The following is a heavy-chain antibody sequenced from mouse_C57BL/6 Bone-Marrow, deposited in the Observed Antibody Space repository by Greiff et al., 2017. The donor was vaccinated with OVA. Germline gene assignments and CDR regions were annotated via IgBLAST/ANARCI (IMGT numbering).Heavy chain of an antibody. Sequence: QVQLKESGAELVMPGASVKLSCKASGYTFTSYWMHWVKQRPGQGLEWIGEIDPSDSYTNYNQKFKGKSTLTVDKSSSTAYMQLSSLTSEDSAVYYCARDDSNYEGFAYWGQGTLVTVSA. CDR3: ARDDSNYEGFAY. CDR1: GYTFTSYW. J-gene: IGHJ3*01. V-gene: IGHV1-69*01. D-gene: IGHD2-5*01. CDR2: IDPSDSYT.